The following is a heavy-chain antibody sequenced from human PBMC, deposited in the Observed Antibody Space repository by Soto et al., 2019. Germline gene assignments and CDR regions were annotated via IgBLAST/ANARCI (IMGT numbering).Heavy chain of an antibody. CDR1: GGSFSGYY. J-gene: IGHJ5*02. CDR2: INHSGST. V-gene: IGHV4-34*01. Sequence: SETLSLTCAVYGGSFSGYYWSWIRQPPGKGLEWIGEINHSGSTNYNPSLKSRVTISVDTSKNQFSLKLSSVTAADTAVYYCARVNGYYDFWSGPTTRWFDPWGQGTPVTVSS. D-gene: IGHD3-3*01. CDR3: ARVNGYYDFWSGPTTRWFDP.